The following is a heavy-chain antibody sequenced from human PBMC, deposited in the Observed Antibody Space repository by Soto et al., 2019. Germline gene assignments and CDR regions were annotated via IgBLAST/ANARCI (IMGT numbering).Heavy chain of an antibody. J-gene: IGHJ4*02. CDR3: ATYYYDSGGPSFHLDH. D-gene: IGHD3-22*01. Sequence: QVHLVESGGGVVQPGRSLRLSCAASGFTFSNYGMHWVRQAPGKGLEWVALISYDGSNKYYADSVKGRFTISKDNSQNTLYLQMNSLRAEDTAVYYCATYYYDSGGPSFHLDHWGQGTLVTVSS. CDR2: ISYDGSNK. CDR1: GFTFSNYG. V-gene: IGHV3-30*03.